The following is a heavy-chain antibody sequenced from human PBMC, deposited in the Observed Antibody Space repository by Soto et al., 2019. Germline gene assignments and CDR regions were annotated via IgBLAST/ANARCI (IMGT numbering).Heavy chain of an antibody. CDR1: GFTFSSYG. V-gene: IGHV3-30*18. D-gene: IGHD4-4*01. CDR3: AKVGYGNPPGDYYGMDV. J-gene: IGHJ6*02. Sequence: GGSLRLSCAASGFTFSSYGMHWVRQAPGKGLEWVAVISYDGSNKYYADSVKGRFTISRDNSKNTLYLQMNSLRAEDTAVYYCAKVGYGNPPGDYYGMDVWGQGTTVTVSS. CDR2: ISYDGSNK.